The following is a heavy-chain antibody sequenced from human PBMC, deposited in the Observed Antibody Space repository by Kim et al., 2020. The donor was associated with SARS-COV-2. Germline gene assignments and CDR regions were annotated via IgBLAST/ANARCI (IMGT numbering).Heavy chain of an antibody. Sequence: TYYADSVRGRFTLSRDNSKNALYVQMNSLRAEDTALYYCARQRGYDFDMWGQGTMVTVSS. CDR3: ARQRGYDFDM. J-gene: IGHJ3*02. D-gene: IGHD1-1*01. CDR2: T. V-gene: IGHV3-23*01.